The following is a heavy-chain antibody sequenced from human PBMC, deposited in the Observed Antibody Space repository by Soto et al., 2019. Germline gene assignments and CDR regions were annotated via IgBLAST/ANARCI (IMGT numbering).Heavy chain of an antibody. J-gene: IGHJ6*03. CDR1: GGSISSGGYY. Sequence: SETLSLTCTVSGGSISSGGYYWSWIRQHPGKGLGWIGYIYYSGSTYYNPSLKSRVTMSVDTSENQFSLRLSSVTAADTAVYYCARKDSGYGDYMDVWGKGTTVTVSS. CDR2: IYYSGST. V-gene: IGHV4-31*03. D-gene: IGHD5-12*01. CDR3: ARKDSGYGDYMDV.